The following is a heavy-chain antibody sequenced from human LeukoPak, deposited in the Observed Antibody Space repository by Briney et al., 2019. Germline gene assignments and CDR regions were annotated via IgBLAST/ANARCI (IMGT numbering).Heavy chain of an antibody. CDR2: ISYDGSNK. D-gene: IGHD2-8*01. Sequence: GRSLRLSCAASGFTFSRYAMHWVRQAPGKGLEWVAVISYDGSNKYYADSVKGRFTISRDNSKNTLYLQMNSLRAEDTAVYYCARDPASVYYFDYWGQGTLVTASS. V-gene: IGHV3-30-3*01. CDR3: ARDPASVYYFDY. CDR1: GFTFSRYA. J-gene: IGHJ4*02.